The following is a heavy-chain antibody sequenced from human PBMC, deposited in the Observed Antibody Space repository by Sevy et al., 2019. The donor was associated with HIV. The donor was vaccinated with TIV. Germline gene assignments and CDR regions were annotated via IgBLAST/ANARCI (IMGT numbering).Heavy chain of an antibody. J-gene: IGHJ6*02. V-gene: IGHV1-69*13. CDR3: ARDRGYCSSTSCYGGSSYYYYGMDV. D-gene: IGHD2-2*01. CDR1: GGTFSSYA. Sequence: ASVKVSCKASGGTFSSYAISWVRQAPGQGLEWMGGIIPIFGTANYAQKFQGRVTITADESTGTAYMELSSLRSEDTAVYYCARDRGYCSSTSCYGGSSYYYYGMDVWGQGTTVTVSS. CDR2: IIPIFGTA.